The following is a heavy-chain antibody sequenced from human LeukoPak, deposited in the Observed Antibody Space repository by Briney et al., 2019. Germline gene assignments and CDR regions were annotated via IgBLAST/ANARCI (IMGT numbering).Heavy chain of an antibody. CDR3: ARVAIVVVPAAQPVDY. CDR1: GYTFTSYD. Sequence: ASVKVSCKASGYTFTSYDINWVRQATGQGLEWMGWMNPNSGNTGYAQKFQGRVTMTRNTSISTAYMELSSLRSEDTAVYYCARVAIVVVPAAQPVDYWGQGTLVTVSS. J-gene: IGHJ4*02. D-gene: IGHD2-2*03. V-gene: IGHV1-8*01. CDR2: MNPNSGNT.